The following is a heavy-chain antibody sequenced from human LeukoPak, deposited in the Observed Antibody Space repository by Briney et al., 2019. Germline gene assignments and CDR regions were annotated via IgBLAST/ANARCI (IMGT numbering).Heavy chain of an antibody. CDR1: GFTFSSYS. CDR3: TRDMRPGGADV. Sequence: GGSLRLSCEASGFTFSSYSMNWVRQAPGKGLEWVSSISGSYSHIYYADSVKGRFTISRDKVKNFLYLQMNSLGVEDTALYFCTRDMRPGGADVWGQGTTVTVSS. CDR2: ISGSYSHI. V-gene: IGHV3-21*04. J-gene: IGHJ6*02. D-gene: IGHD3-16*01.